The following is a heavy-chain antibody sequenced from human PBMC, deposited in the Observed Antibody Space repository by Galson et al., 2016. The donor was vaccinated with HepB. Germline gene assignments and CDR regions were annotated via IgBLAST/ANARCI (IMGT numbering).Heavy chain of an antibody. CDR2: IWDDGTDK. Sequence: SLRLSCAASGFTFSNFGMHWVRQAPGKGLEWVAVIWDDGTDKYYLDSVKGRFTISRDNSKNTLHLQMNGLRAEDTAVYYCARGVGFGDYTFDVWGQGTMVIVSS. D-gene: IGHD4-17*01. V-gene: IGHV3-33*01. CDR3: ARGVGFGDYTFDV. CDR1: GFTFSNFG. J-gene: IGHJ3*01.